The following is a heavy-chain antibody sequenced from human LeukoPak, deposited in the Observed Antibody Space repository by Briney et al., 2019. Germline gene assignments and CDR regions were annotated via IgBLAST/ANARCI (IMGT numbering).Heavy chain of an antibody. CDR2: ISSSSSYI. D-gene: IGHD1-26*01. CDR1: GFTFSSYS. CDR3: ARDLEWELQQPEYFQH. J-gene: IGHJ1*01. V-gene: IGHV3-21*01. Sequence: PGGSLRLSCAASGFTFSSYSMNWVRQAPGKGLEWVSSISSSSSYIYYADSVKGRFTISRDNAKNSLYLQMNSLRAEDTAVYYCARDLEWELQQPEYFQHWGQGTLVTVSS.